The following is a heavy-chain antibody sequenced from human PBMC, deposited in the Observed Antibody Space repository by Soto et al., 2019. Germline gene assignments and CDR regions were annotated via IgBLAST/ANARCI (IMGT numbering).Heavy chain of an antibody. J-gene: IGHJ6*02. Sequence: GGSLRLSCAASGFTFSSYAMSWVRQAPGKGLEWVSAISGSGGSTYYADSVKGRFTISRDNSKNTLYLQMNSLRAEDTAVYYCARDQWLAYYYYGMDVWGQGTTVTVSS. CDR2: ISGSGGST. CDR1: GFTFSSYA. D-gene: IGHD6-19*01. V-gene: IGHV3-23*01. CDR3: ARDQWLAYYYYGMDV.